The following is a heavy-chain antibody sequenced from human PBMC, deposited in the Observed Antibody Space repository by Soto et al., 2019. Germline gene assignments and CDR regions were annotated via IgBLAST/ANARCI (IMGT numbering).Heavy chain of an antibody. CDR2: IYSGGST. CDR1: GFTVSSNY. V-gene: IGHV3-53*04. CDR3: ARVYYSPPTISSSWRNTPKSYFYYYRAV. J-gene: IGHJ6*03. D-gene: IGHD6-13*01. Sequence: PGGSLRLSCAASGFTVSSNYMNWVRQAPGKGLEWVSVIYSGGSTYYADSVKGRFTISRHNSKNTLYLQMNSLRAEDTAVYYCARVYYSPPTISSSWRNTPKSYFYYYRAVWAKGTRLPFSS.